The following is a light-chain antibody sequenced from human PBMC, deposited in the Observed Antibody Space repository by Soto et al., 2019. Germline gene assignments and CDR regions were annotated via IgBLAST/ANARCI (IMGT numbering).Light chain of an antibody. CDR1: QSISSW. CDR3: QQYNSYLMYT. J-gene: IGKJ2*01. V-gene: IGKV1-5*01. Sequence: DIQMTQSPSTLSASVGDRVTITCRASQSISSWLAWYQQKPGKAPKLLIYDASSLESGVPSRFSGSGSGTEFTLTLSSLQPDDFATYYCQQYNSYLMYTFGQGTNVDIK. CDR2: DAS.